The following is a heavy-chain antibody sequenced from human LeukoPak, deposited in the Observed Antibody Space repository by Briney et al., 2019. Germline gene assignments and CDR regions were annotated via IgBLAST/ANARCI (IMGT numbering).Heavy chain of an antibody. CDR3: ARDGHYYGSGSYPLYYYYYGMDV. CDR2: IYSGGST. Sequence: GGSLRLSCAASGFTVSSNYMSWVRQAPGKGLEWVSVIYSGGSTYYADSVKGRFTISRDNSKNTLYLQMNSLRAEDTAVYYCARDGHYYGSGSYPLYYYYYGMDVWGQGTTVTVSS. V-gene: IGHV3-66*01. CDR1: GFTVSSNY. J-gene: IGHJ6*02. D-gene: IGHD3-10*01.